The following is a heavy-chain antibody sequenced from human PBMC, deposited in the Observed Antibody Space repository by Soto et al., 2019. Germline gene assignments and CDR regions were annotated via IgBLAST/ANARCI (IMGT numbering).Heavy chain of an antibody. V-gene: IGHV3-23*01. J-gene: IGHJ4*02. CDR2: ISGSGGST. CDR1: GFTFSSYA. Sequence: GASLRLSCAASGFTFSSYAMSWVRQAPGKGLEWVSAISGSGGSTYYADSVKGRFTISRDNSKNTLYLQMNSLRAEDTAVYYCAKCDVGSGGSCYFDYWGQGTLVTVSS. CDR3: AKCDVGSGGSCYFDY. D-gene: IGHD2-15*01.